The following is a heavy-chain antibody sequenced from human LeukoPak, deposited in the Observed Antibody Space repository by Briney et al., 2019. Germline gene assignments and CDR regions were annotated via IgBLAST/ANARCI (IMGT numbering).Heavy chain of an antibody. J-gene: IGHJ4*02. D-gene: IGHD4-17*01. CDR1: GDSITNTNW. CDR3: ARGYGPGY. Sequence: PSETLSLTCAVSGDSITNTNWWNWVRQPPGKGLEWIAEIDHRGNTNYNPSLKSRVTISADKPKNQFSLRLNSVTAADTAVYYCARGYGPGYWGQGTLVTVSA. CDR2: IDHRGNT. V-gene: IGHV4-4*02.